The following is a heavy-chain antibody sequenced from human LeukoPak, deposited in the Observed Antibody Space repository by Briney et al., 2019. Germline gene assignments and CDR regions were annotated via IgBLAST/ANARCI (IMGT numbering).Heavy chain of an antibody. J-gene: IGHJ4*02. CDR1: GYAFTAYF. D-gene: IGHD6-13*01. CDR2: INPSRGGT. Sequence: GASVKVSCKASGYAFTAYFMHWVRQAPGQGLEWMGGINPSRGGTMYAQSFQGRVTMTRDTSISTAYMELSSLTFDDTAVYYCARAEGIDYWGQGTLVTVSS. CDR3: ARAEGIDY. V-gene: IGHV1-2*02.